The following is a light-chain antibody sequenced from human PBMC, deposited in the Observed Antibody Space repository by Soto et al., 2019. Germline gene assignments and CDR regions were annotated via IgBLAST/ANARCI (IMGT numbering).Light chain of an antibody. J-gene: IGKJ4*01. V-gene: IGKV1-27*01. CDR3: QKYNTAPLT. CDR2: AAS. Sequence: DIQMPQSPSSLPASVCDRVTITCRASHDISPSSASYQQKPGKVPNLLIYAASTLQSGVPNRFSGSGSGTDFTLTITSLEPEDVATYYCQKYNTAPLTFGGGTRVEIK. CDR1: HDISPS.